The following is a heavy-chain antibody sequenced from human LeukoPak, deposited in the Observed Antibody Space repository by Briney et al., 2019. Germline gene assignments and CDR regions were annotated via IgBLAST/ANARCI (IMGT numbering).Heavy chain of an antibody. CDR1: GGSISSGDYS. CDR2: IYHSGST. J-gene: IGHJ4*02. CDR3: AKSDHTKTYYFDY. V-gene: IGHV4-30-2*03. Sequence: SETLSLTCAVSGGSISSGDYSWSWIRQPPGKGLEWIGYIYHSGSTYYNPSLKSRVTISVDTSKNQFSLKLSSVTAADTAVYHCAKSDHTKTYYFDYWGQGALVTVSS. D-gene: IGHD1-14*01.